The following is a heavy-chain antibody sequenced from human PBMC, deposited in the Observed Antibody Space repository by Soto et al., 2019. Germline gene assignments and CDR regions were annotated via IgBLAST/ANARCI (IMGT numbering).Heavy chain of an antibody. CDR2: ISAYNGNA. CDR3: ARGQGLERYYYYYYYMDV. V-gene: IGHV1-18*01. J-gene: IGHJ6*03. CDR1: GYTFTSYG. D-gene: IGHD3-3*01. Sequence: ASVKVSCKASGYTFTSYGISWVRQAPGQGLEWMGWISAYNGNANYAQKLQGRVTMTTDTSTSTAYMELRSLRSDDTAVYYCARGQGLERYYYYYYYMDVWGKGTTVTVSS.